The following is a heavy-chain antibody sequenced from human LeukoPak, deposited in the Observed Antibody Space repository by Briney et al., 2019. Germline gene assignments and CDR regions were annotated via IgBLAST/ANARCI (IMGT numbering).Heavy chain of an antibody. J-gene: IGHJ4*02. CDR3: ARFSYSLAAAADY. CDR2: IYPGDSNT. CDR1: GYSFTSYW. D-gene: IGHD6-13*01. Sequence: GESPKISCKGSGYSFTSYWIGWVRQMPGKGLEWMGIIYPGDSNTIYSPSFQGQVTISADKSISTAYLQWSSLKASDTALYHCARFSYSLAAAADYWGQGTLVTVSS. V-gene: IGHV5-51*01.